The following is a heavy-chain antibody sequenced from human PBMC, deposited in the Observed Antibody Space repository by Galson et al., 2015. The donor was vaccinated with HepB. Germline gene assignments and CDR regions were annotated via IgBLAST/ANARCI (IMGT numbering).Heavy chain of an antibody. CDR2: ISSSSSYT. CDR1: GFTFSDYY. V-gene: IGHV3-11*06. J-gene: IGHJ5*02. CDR3: AIAVAGTKGWFDP. D-gene: IGHD6-19*01. Sequence: SLRLSCAASGFTFSDYYMSWIRQAPGKGLEWVSYISSSSSYTNYADSVKGRFTISRDNAKNSLYLQMNSLRAEDTAVYYCAIAVAGTKGWFDPWGQGTLVTVSS.